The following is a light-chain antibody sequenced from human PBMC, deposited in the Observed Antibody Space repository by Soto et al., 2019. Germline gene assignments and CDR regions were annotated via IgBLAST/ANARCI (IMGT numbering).Light chain of an antibody. CDR1: QGISIW. J-gene: IGKJ4*01. CDR3: QQANSFPLT. CDR2: AAS. V-gene: IGKV1D-12*01. Sequence: DIQMTQSPSSVSASVGDRVTITCRASQGISIWLAWYQQKAGKAPKLLIYAASSLQSGVPSRFSGSGSGTDFTLTISSLPPEDFATYYCQQANSFPLTFGGGTKVEIK.